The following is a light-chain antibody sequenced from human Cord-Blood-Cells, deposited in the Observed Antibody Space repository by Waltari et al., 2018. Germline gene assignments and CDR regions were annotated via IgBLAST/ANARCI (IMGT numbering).Light chain of an antibody. CDR1: RSDVGSYNL. J-gene: IGLJ3*02. V-gene: IGLV2-23*01. CDR2: EGS. CDR3: CSYAGSSTWV. Sequence: QSALTQPASVSGSPGQSITISCTGTRSDVGSYNLVSWYQQHPGKAPKLMIYEGSKRPSWVSNRFSGTKSGNTASLSISGRQAEDGADNYGCSYAGSSTWVFGGGTKLTVL.